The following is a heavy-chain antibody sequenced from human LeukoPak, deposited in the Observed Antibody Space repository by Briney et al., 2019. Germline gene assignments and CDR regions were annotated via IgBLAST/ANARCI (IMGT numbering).Heavy chain of an antibody. D-gene: IGHD3-3*01. CDR1: GGSFSGYY. CDR2: INHSGNT. J-gene: IGHJ6*03. Sequence: PSETLSLTCAVYGGSFSGYYWSWIRQPPGKGLEWIGEINHSGNTNYNPSLKSRVTISVDTSKNQFSLKLSSVTAADTAVYYCARGYQGFWRPYYYYYMDVWGKGTTVTASS. CDR3: ARGYQGFWRPYYYYYMDV. V-gene: IGHV4-34*01.